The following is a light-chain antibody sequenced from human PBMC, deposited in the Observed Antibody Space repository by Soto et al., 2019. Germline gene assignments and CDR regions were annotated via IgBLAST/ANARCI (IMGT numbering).Light chain of an antibody. V-gene: IGLV2-14*03. Sequence: QSVLTQPASLSGSPGQSITISCTGTSSDVGGYNYVSWYQQHPGKAPKLIIYDVTNRPSGVSNRFSGSKSGNTASLTISGLQAEDEADYYCISYTSSNTLVFGGGTKVTVL. CDR2: DVT. CDR1: SSDVGGYNY. CDR3: ISYTSSNTLV. J-gene: IGLJ2*01.